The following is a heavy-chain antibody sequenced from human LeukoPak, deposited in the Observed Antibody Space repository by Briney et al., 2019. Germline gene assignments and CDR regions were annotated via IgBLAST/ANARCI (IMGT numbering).Heavy chain of an antibody. CDR2: IYYSGST. V-gene: IGHV4-39*01. J-gene: IGHJ6*02. CDR1: GGSISSISYY. CDR3: ARQGTVTTYYYYYYGMDV. D-gene: IGHD4-17*01. Sequence: TSETLSLTCTVSGGSISSISYYWGWIRQPPGKGLEWIGTIYYSGSTYYNPSLKSRVTMSVETSKNQFSLKLSSVTAADTAVYYCARQGTVTTYYYYYYGMDVWGQGTTVTVSS.